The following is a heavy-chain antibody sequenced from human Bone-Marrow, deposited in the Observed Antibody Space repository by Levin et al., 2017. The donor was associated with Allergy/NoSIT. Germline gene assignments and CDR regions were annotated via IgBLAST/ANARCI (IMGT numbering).Heavy chain of an antibody. D-gene: IGHD6-13*01. CDR1: GFTFSSYA. CDR3: AKDHVAAAGLFDY. J-gene: IGHJ4*02. Sequence: GGSLRLSCAASGFTFSSYAMNWVRQAPGKGLEWVSAISVSGGNTDYADSVKGRFTIARDNSKNTLHLQMNSLRAEDTAVYYCAKDHVAAAGLFDYWGQGTLVTVSS. CDR2: ISVSGGNT. V-gene: IGHV3-23*01.